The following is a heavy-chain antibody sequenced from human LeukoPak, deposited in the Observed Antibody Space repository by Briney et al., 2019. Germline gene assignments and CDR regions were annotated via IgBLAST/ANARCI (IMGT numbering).Heavy chain of an antibody. J-gene: IGHJ6*04. CDR3: ARFGITATLDV. CDR1: GFIFSNYW. Sequence: PGGSLRLSCAASGFIFSNYWMSWVRQAPGKGLEWVANIRPDGSEEYYVDSLEGRFTISRDSAKNSLYLQVNNLRAEDTAVYSCARFGITATLDVWGKGTTVTVSS. D-gene: IGHD1/OR15-1a*01. V-gene: IGHV3-7*01. CDR2: IRPDGSEE.